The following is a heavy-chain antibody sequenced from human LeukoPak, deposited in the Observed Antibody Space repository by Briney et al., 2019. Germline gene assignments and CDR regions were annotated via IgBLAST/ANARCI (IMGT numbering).Heavy chain of an antibody. V-gene: IGHV4-59*08. CDR2: VFYSGSN. Sequence: SETLSLTCSVSGGSIIGHWWSWIRQPPGKGLEWIGDVFYSGSNNYNPSLKSRLTISLDTSKNQFSLNLRSVTATDTSMYYCARRNTADASIDFWGQGTLVTASS. J-gene: IGHJ4*02. D-gene: IGHD4-17*01. CDR1: GGSIIGHW. CDR3: ARRNTADASIDF.